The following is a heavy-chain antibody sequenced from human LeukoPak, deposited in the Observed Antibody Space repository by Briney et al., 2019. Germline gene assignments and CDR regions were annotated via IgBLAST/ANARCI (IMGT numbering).Heavy chain of an antibody. CDR2: ISGSGGST. J-gene: IGHJ4*02. Sequence: QTGGSLRLSCAASGFTFSSYAMSWVRQAPGKGLEWVSAISGSGGSTYYADSVKGRFTISRDNSKNTLYLQMNSLRAEDTAVYYCAKSGKLRWGELLARHFDYWGQGTLVTVSS. V-gene: IGHV3-23*01. CDR3: AKSGKLRWGELLARHFDY. CDR1: GFTFSSYA. D-gene: IGHD3-16*01.